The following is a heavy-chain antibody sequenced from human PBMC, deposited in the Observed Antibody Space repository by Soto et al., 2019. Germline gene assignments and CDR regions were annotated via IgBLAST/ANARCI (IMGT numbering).Heavy chain of an antibody. CDR2: INPSGGST. D-gene: IGHD6-6*01. J-gene: IGHJ6*02. Sequence: RVEWMGIINPSGGSTSYAQKFQGRVTMTRDTSTSTVYMELSSLRSEDTAVYYCARISIAARPTVYYYYGMDVWGQGTTVTVSS. CDR3: ARISIAARPTVYYYYGMDV. V-gene: IGHV1-46*01.